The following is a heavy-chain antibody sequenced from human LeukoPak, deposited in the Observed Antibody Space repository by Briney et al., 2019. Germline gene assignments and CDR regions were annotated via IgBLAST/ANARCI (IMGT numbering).Heavy chain of an antibody. J-gene: IGHJ6*02. CDR1: GFTFDDYA. D-gene: IGHD2-2*02. CDR2: ISGSGGST. CDR3: AKAVSCSSTSCYRSYGMDV. Sequence: PGRSLRLSCAASGFTFDDYAMHWVRQAPGKGLEWVSGISGSGGSTYYADSVKGRFTISRDNSKNTLYLQMNSLRAEDTAVYYCAKAVSCSSTSCYRSYGMDVWGQGTTVTVSS. V-gene: IGHV3-23*01.